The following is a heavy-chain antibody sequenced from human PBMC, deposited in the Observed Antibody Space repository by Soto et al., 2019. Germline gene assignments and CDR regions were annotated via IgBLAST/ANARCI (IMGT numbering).Heavy chain of an antibody. CDR3: ARVPHSSGLFDY. J-gene: IGHJ4*02. V-gene: IGHV3-48*02. D-gene: IGHD6-19*01. CDR1: GFTLSSYN. Sequence: EVQLVESGGGLVQPGGSLRLSCAASGFTLSSYNMNWVRQAPGKGLEWLSYISSSSSSIYYADSVKGRFSVSRDNAKSSLYLQMDSLRDEDTAVYYWARVPHSSGLFDYWGQGTLVTVSS. CDR2: ISSSSSSI.